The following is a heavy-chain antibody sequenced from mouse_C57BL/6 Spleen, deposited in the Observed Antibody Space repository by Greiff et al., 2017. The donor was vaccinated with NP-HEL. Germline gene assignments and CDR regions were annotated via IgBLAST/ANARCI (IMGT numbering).Heavy chain of an antibody. CDR2: IWGDGST. V-gene: IGHV2-3*01. D-gene: IGHD1-1*01. J-gene: IGHJ1*03. CDR3: AKNSFITTVPYWYFDV. CDR1: GFSLTSYG. Sequence: VQGVESGPGLVAPSQSLSITCTVSGFSLTSYGVSWVRQPPGKGLEWLGVIWGDGSTNYHSALISRLSISKDNSKSQVFLKLNSLQTDDTATYYCAKNSFITTVPYWYFDVWGTGTTVTVSS.